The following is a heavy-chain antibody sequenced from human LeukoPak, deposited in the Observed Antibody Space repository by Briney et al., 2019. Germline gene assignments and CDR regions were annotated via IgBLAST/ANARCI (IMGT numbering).Heavy chain of an antibody. V-gene: IGHV3-21*01. CDR3: TAVWSNFDF. CDR2: ISGGSSYI. CDR1: GFTFSTYN. D-gene: IGHD2-21*01. Sequence: PGGSLRLSCAASGFTFSTYNMNWVRQAPGKGLEWVSSISGGSSYIYYADSVRGRFTISRDNAKTSLYLQMNSLRPEDTAIYYCTAVWSNFDFWGQGILVAVSS. J-gene: IGHJ4*02.